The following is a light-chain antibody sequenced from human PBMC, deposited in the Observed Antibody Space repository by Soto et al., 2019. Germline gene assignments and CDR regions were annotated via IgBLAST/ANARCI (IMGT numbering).Light chain of an antibody. J-gene: IGLJ2*01. V-gene: IGLV7-46*01. CDR1: TGAVTNGHY. Sequence: QAVVTQEPSLTVSPGGTVTLTCGSSTGAVTNGHYPYWFQQKPGHAPRTLIYDTSNKHSWTPARFSGSLLGGKAALTLSGAQPEDEAEYYCLLSYSGARVFGGGTQLTVL. CDR3: LLSYSGARV. CDR2: DTS.